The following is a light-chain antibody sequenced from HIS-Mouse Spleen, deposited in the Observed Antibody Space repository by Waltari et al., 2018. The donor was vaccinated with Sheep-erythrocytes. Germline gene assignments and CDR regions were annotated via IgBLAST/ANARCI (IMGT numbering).Light chain of an antibody. CDR1: QSISSW. J-gene: IGKJ1*01. V-gene: IGKV1-5*03. CDR3: QQYNSYSWT. Sequence: DIQMTQSPSTLSASVGDRVTITCRASQSISSWLAWYQQQPGKAPKVLIYKASSLESGVPSRFSGSGSGTEFTLTISSLQPDDFATYYCQQYNSYSWTFGQGTKVEIK. CDR2: KAS.